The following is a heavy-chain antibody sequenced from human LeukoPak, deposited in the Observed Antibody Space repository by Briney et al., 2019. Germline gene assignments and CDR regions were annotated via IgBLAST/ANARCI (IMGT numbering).Heavy chain of an antibody. CDR1: GGSFSGYY. V-gene: IGHV4-34*01. CDR3: ARDKLTRRITMVQGGNWFDP. CDR2: INHSGST. D-gene: IGHD3-10*01. Sequence: SETLSLTCAVYGGSFSGYYWSWIRQPPGKGLEWIGEINHSGSTDYNPSLKSRVTISVDASKNQFSLKLSSVTAADTAVYYCARDKLTRRITMVQGGNWFDPWGQGTLVTVSS. J-gene: IGHJ5*02.